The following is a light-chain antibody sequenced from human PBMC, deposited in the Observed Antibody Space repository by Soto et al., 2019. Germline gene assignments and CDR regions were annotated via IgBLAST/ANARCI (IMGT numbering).Light chain of an antibody. V-gene: IGKV3-11*01. CDR1: QSVDSY. J-gene: IGKJ1*01. Sequence: EIVLTQSPATLSLSPGERATLSCRASQSVDSYFAWYQQKPGQTPRLLIHDASNRATGIPARFSGSGSGTDFTLTISSLAPEDSAVYYCQQRYSSCTFGQGTKVEIK. CDR2: DAS. CDR3: QQRYSSCT.